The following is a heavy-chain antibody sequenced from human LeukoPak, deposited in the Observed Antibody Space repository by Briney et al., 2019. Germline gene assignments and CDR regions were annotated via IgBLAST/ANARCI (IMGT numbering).Heavy chain of an antibody. CDR2: ISSDGSNK. Sequence: GGSLRLSCAVSGFTFSSYVMHWVRQAPGKGLEWVAVISSDGSNKYYADSVKGRFTISRDNSKNTLYLQMNSLRAEDTAVYYCARDLSTAMGRDYWGQGTLVTVSS. J-gene: IGHJ4*02. V-gene: IGHV3-30*01. CDR1: GFTFSSYV. CDR3: ARDLSTAMGRDY. D-gene: IGHD5-18*01.